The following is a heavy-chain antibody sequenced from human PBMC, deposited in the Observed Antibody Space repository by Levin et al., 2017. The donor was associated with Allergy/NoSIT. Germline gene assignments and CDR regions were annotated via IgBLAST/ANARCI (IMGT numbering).Heavy chain of an antibody. CDR3: ARQDHYDILTGYYSLSGPFDY. CDR1: GFTFSSYA. Sequence: GGSLRLSCAASGFTFSSYAMHWVRQAPGKGLEWVAVISYDGSNKYYADSVKGRFTISRDNSKNTLYLQMNSLRAEDTAVYYCARQDHYDILTGYYSLSGPFDYWGQGTLVTVSS. CDR2: ISYDGSNK. D-gene: IGHD3-9*01. V-gene: IGHV3-30-3*01. J-gene: IGHJ4*02.